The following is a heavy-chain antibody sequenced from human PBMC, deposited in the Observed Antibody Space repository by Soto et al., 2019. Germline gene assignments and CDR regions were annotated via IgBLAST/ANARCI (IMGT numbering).Heavy chain of an antibody. J-gene: IGHJ6*03. CDR2: MNPTTVTT. CDR1: GYRFTSYD. D-gene: IGHD3-10*01. CDR3: ATEVPVSGSYFGENKYYYYYYMDV. Sequence: ASVKVSCRASGYRFTSYDINWVGQATGQGREGMGWMNPTTVTTGYAQNFHGTVTITRNTSISTAYMELSSLRSEDTAVYYCATEVPVSGSYFGENKYYYYYYMDVSGKGTTVTVSS. V-gene: IGHV1-8*01.